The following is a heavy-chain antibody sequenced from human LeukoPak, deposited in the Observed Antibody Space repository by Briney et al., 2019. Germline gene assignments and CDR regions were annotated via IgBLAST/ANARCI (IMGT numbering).Heavy chain of an antibody. CDR1: GDSISSGDFY. V-gene: IGHV4-30-4*01. Sequence: SQTLSLTCTVSGDSISSGDFYWSWIRQPPGKGLEWIGYIYYSGSTSYNPSLKSRVAISVDTSKNQFSLKLSSMTAADTAVYYCARHYYAVNYWGQGTLVTVSS. D-gene: IGHD3-3*01. CDR2: IYYSGST. J-gene: IGHJ4*02. CDR3: ARHYYAVNY.